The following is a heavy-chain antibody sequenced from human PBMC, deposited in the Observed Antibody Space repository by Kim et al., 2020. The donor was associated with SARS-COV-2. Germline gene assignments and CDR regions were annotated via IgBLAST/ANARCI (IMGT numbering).Heavy chain of an antibody. Sequence: GSTSDAQRIQDRFTVTRDPSTNTLYMELSGLRSEDTAIYYCARDNFAFDIWGQGTMVTVSS. V-gene: IGHV1-46*01. CDR3: ARDNFAFDI. J-gene: IGHJ3*02. CDR2: GST.